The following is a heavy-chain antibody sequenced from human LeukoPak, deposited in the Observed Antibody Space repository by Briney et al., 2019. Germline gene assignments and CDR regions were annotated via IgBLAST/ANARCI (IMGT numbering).Heavy chain of an antibody. Sequence: SEILSLTCTVSGGSISSDYFYWSWIRQHPGKGLEWIGYIYYSGSTYYNPSLKSRVSISVDTSKNQFSLKLSSVTVADTAVYYCARIPLGPDGYNSRWGQGTLVTVSS. D-gene: IGHD5-24*01. J-gene: IGHJ4*02. CDR3: ARIPLGPDGYNSR. V-gene: IGHV4-31*03. CDR2: IYYSGST. CDR1: GGSISSDYFY.